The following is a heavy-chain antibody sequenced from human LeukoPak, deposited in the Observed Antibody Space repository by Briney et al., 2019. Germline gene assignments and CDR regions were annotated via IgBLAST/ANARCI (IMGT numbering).Heavy chain of an antibody. V-gene: IGHV1-24*01. CDR2: FDPEDSET. J-gene: IGHJ5*02. CDR3: AADSSSLYWFDP. CDR1: GYTLTELS. Sequence: GASVKVSCKVSGYTLTELSMHWVRQAPGKGLEWMGGFDPEDSETIYAQKFQGRVTMTEDTSTDTAYMELSSLRSEDTAVYYCAADSSSLYWFDPWGQGTLVTVSS. D-gene: IGHD6-6*01.